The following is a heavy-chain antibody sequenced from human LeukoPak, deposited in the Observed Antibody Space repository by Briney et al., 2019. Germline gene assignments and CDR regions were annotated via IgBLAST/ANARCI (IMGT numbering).Heavy chain of an antibody. V-gene: IGHV3-30-3*01. D-gene: IGHD5-24*01. CDR1: GFTFNSYA. J-gene: IGHJ6*02. CDR2: ISYDGSNK. CDR3: ARCQLICYGMDV. Sequence: PGGSLRLSCAASGFTFNSYAMHWVRQTPGKGLEWVAFISYDGSNKLYADSVKGRFTISRDSSKNTLFLHMNSLRAEDTAVYYCARCQLICYGMDVWGQGTTVTVSS.